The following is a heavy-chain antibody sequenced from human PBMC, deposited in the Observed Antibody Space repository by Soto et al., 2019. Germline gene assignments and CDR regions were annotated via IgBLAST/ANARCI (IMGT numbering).Heavy chain of an antibody. V-gene: IGHV3-53*01. CDR2: IYSGGYT. CDR3: AADAGGGGY. J-gene: IGHJ4*02. D-gene: IGHD3-10*01. Sequence: EVQLVESGGGLIQPGGSLRLSCAVSGFTVSNNYMSWVRQAPGKGLEGVSVIYSGGYTAYGDSVKGRFTISRDNSKNTLSLQRKSLGAGGAAGFSGAADAGGGGYWGQGTLVTVSS. CDR1: GFTVSNNY.